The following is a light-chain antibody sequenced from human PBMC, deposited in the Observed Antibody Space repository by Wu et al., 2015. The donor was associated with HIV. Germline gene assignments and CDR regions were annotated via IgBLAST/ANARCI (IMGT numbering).Light chain of an antibody. J-gene: IGKJ2*03. CDR2: AAS. V-gene: IGKV1-27*01. CDR3: LQYGRIPYS. Sequence: DIQMTQSPSSLSASVGDRVTITCRASQGISNFLAWYQQKPGKPPKVLIYAASTLQSGVPSRFSGSGSGTDFTLSISGLEPEDFAVYYCLQYGRIPYSFGQGTKLEIK. CDR1: QGISNF.